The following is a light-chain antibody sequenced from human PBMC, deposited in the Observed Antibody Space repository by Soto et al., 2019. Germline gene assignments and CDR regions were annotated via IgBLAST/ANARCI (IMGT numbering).Light chain of an antibody. Sequence: EIVLTQSPGTLSLSPGERATLSCRASQSVSSSYLAWYQQKPGQAPRLLIYGASSRATGIPDRFSGSGSGTDFTLTISRLEPEDFAVYSCHQFGSFPRTFGQGTQVVIK. J-gene: IGKJ1*01. CDR2: GAS. CDR1: QSVSSSY. CDR3: HQFGSFPRT. V-gene: IGKV3-20*01.